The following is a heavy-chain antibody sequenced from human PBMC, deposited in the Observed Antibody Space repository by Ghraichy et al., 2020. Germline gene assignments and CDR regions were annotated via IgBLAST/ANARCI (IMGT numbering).Heavy chain of an antibody. V-gene: IGHV3-23*01. D-gene: IGHD2-2*01. Sequence: SCAASGFTFSNHAINWVRQAPGKGLEWISAICGGGDTTFYAGSVKGRFTVYRDNSINTVYLQMDSLRADDTAVYYCARSSSSCYSVAWFDPWGQGTLVTVSS. J-gene: IGHJ5*02. CDR1: GFTFSNHA. CDR3: ARSSSSCYSVAWFDP. CDR2: ICGGGDTT.